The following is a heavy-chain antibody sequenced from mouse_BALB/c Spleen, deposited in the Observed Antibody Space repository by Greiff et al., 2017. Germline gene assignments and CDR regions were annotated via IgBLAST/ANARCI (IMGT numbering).Heavy chain of an antibody. CDR2: INSNGGST. CDR3: AAHYYGSSSHAMDY. D-gene: IGHD1-1*01. CDR1: GFTFSSYG. Sequence: DVQLVESGGGLVQPGGSLKLSCAASGFTFSSYGMSWVRQTPDKRLELVATINSNGGSTYYPDSVKGRFTISRDNAKNTLYLQMSSLKSEDTAMYYCAAHYYGSSSHAMDYWGQGTSVTVSS. J-gene: IGHJ4*01. V-gene: IGHV5-6-3*01.